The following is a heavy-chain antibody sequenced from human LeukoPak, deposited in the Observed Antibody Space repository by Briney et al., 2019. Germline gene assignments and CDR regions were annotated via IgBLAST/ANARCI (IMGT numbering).Heavy chain of an antibody. J-gene: IGHJ4*02. CDR2: MNPNSGNT. CDR3: ARDPDYDILTGYPFDY. D-gene: IGHD3-9*01. CDR1: GYTFTSYD. V-gene: IGHV1-8*01. Sequence: GASVKVSCKASGYTFTSYDINWVRQATGQGLEWMGWMNPNSGNTGYAQKLQGRVTMTTDTSTGTAYMEMRSLRSDDTAVYYCARDPDYDILTGYPFDYWGQGTLVSVSS.